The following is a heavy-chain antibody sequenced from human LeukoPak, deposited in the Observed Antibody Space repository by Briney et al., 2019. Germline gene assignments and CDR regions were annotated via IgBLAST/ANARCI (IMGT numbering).Heavy chain of an antibody. D-gene: IGHD3-16*01. Sequence: ASVTVSCKASGYTFGGYYMHWVRQAPGQGLEWMGWINPNSGGTNYAQKFQGRVTMTRDTSTSTAYMELSRLRSDDTAVYYCARARWGYFDYWGQGTLVTVSS. CDR3: ARARWGYFDY. CDR1: GYTFGGYY. V-gene: IGHV1-2*02. CDR2: INPNSGGT. J-gene: IGHJ4*02.